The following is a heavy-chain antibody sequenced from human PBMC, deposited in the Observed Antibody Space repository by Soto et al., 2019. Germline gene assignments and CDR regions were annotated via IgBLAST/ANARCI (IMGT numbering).Heavy chain of an antibody. CDR3: AKGMYYYDSSGYRLFDY. D-gene: IGHD3-22*01. CDR1: GFTFRNFA. J-gene: IGHJ4*02. CDR2: ISVSGGTT. V-gene: IGHV3-23*01. Sequence: PGGSLRLSCAASGFTFRNFAMNWVRQAPGKGLEWVSGISVSGGTTYYADSVRGRFTVSRDNSKNSVFLQMNSLRAEDTAVYSCAKGMYYYDSSGYRLFDYWGQGTLVTVSS.